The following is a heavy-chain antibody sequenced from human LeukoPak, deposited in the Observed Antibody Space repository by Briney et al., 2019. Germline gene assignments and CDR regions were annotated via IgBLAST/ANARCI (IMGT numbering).Heavy chain of an antibody. CDR1: GFTFSSYA. CDR2: TSGSGGTT. D-gene: IGHD2-8*01. J-gene: IGHJ5*02. Sequence: PGGSLRLSCAASGFTFSSYAMSWVRQAPGKGLEWVSATSGSGGTTYYADSVKGRFTISRDNYKNKLFLQMNSLRAEDTALYYCAKGYCASFTCYPRFDPWGQGTLVTVSS. CDR3: AKGYCASFTCYPRFDP. V-gene: IGHV3-23*01.